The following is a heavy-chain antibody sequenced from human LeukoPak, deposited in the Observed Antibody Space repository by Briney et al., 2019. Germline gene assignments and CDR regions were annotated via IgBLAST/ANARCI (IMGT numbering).Heavy chain of an antibody. Sequence: ASVKVSCKASEYTFTGYYMHWVRQAPGQGLEWMGWINPNSGGTNYAQKFQGRVTMTRDTSISTAYMELSRLRSDDTAVYYCARGHIAAAGPTGYYYMDVWGKGTTVTVSS. CDR1: EYTFTGYY. CDR2: INPNSGGT. D-gene: IGHD6-13*01. V-gene: IGHV1-2*02. J-gene: IGHJ6*03. CDR3: ARGHIAAAGPTGYYYMDV.